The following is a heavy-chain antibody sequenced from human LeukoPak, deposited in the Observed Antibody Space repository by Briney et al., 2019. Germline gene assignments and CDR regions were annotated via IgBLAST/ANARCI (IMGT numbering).Heavy chain of an antibody. CDR1: GFTFSDYY. V-gene: IGHV3-11*01. CDR2: ISSSGSTI. J-gene: IGHJ4*02. Sequence: GGSLRLSCAASGFTFSDYYMSWIRQAPGKGLEWVSYISSSGSTIYYADSVKGRFTISRYNAKNSLYLQMNSLRAEDTAVYYCARDQILWFGELPSFDHWGQGTLVTVSS. D-gene: IGHD3-10*01. CDR3: ARDQILWFGELPSFDH.